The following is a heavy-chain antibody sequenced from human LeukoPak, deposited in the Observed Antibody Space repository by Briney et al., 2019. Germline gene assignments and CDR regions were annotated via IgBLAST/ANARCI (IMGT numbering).Heavy chain of an antibody. D-gene: IGHD3-22*01. J-gene: IGHJ4*02. Sequence: SETLSLTCTVSGGSISSYYWSWVRQPPGKGLEWIGFVYYTGSTNYSPSLKSRVTISVDTSKNQFSLKLRSVTAADTAVYYCARVTGYVIEDYFDYWGQGTLVTVSS. CDR2: VYYTGST. CDR3: ARVTGYVIEDYFDY. CDR1: GGSISSYY. V-gene: IGHV4-59*01.